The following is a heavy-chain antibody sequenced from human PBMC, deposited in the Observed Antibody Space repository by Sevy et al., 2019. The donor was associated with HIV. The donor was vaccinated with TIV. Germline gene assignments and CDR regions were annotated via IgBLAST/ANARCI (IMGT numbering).Heavy chain of an antibody. CDR3: AKDLGGYSYS. J-gene: IGHJ4*02. CDR1: GFTFSNYG. CDR2: IRYDGSNT. V-gene: IGHV3-30*02. Sequence: GESLKISCVASGFTFSNYGMHWVRQAPGKGLEWVSFIRYDGSNTYYADSVKDRFTISRDNSKNTVYLQMNSLRVEDTAMYYCAKDLGGYSYSWGQGTPVTVS. D-gene: IGHD2-15*01.